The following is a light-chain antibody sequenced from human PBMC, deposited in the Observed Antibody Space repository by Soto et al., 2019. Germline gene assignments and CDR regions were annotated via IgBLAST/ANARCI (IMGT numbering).Light chain of an antibody. CDR2: DAS. Sequence: DIQRTQSPSTLSASLGDRVTITCRASQSISSWLAWYQQKPGKAPKLLIYDASSLESGVPSRFSGSGSGTEFTLTISSLQPDDFATYYCQQYNSYSWTFGQGTKVDIK. CDR1: QSISSW. CDR3: QQYNSYSWT. V-gene: IGKV1-5*01. J-gene: IGKJ1*01.